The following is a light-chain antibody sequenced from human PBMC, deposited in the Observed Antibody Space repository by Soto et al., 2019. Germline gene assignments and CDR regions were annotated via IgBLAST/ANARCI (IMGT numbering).Light chain of an antibody. Sequence: EIVLTQSPATLSLSPGERATHSCRASQSVSKYLAWYQQKPGQAPRLLIYDATNRATGIPDRFSGSGSGTDFTLTISSLEPEDFAVYYCQQRGDWPLTFGGGTKVEIK. CDR3: QQRGDWPLT. J-gene: IGKJ4*01. CDR1: QSVSKY. CDR2: DAT. V-gene: IGKV3-11*01.